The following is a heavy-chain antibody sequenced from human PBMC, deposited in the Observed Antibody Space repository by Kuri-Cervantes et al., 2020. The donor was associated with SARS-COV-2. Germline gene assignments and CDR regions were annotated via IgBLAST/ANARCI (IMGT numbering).Heavy chain of an antibody. Sequence: SETLSLTCSVSGGSISSGSYYRTWIRQPAGEGLEYIGRIYTSGSTDYNSSLKSRVTISIDTSQSRFSLHLTSVTAADTAVYFCARVSSVPAQLSYSRYYYIDVWGKGTTVTVSS. J-gene: IGHJ6*03. CDR3: ARVSSVPAQLSYSRYYYIDV. CDR1: GGSISSGSYY. CDR2: IYTSGST. V-gene: IGHV4-61*02. D-gene: IGHD2-15*01.